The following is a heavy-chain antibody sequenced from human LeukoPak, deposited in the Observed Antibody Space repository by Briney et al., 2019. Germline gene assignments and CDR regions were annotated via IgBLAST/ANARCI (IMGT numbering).Heavy chain of an antibody. J-gene: IGHJ6*03. CDR1: GFTFSSYS. V-gene: IGHV3-9*01. Sequence: PGGSLRLSCAASGFTFSSYSMNWVRQAPGKGLEWVSGISWNSGSIGYADSVKGRFTISRDNAKNSLYLQMNSLRAEDTALYYCAKEGSSSPKAYYYYYMDVWGKGTTVTVSS. CDR3: AKEGSSSPKAYYYYYMDV. CDR2: ISWNSGSI. D-gene: IGHD6-6*01.